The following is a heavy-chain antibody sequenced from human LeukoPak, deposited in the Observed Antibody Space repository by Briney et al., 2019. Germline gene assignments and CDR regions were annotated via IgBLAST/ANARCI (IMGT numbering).Heavy chain of an antibody. CDR1: GGSFSGYY. CDR2: INHSGST. D-gene: IGHD3-16*01. V-gene: IGHV4-34*01. J-gene: IGHJ4*02. Sequence: SETLSLTCAVYGGSFSGYYWSWIRQPPGKGLEWIGEINHSGSTNYNPSLKSRVTISVDTSKNQFSLKLSSVTAADTAVYYCARGNYDYVWGGIDYWGQGTLVTVSS. CDR3: ARGNYDYVWGGIDY.